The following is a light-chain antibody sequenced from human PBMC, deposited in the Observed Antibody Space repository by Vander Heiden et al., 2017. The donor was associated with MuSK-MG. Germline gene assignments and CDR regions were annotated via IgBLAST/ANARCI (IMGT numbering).Light chain of an antibody. CDR2: QDS. Sequence: SYELTQPPSVSVSPGQTASITCSGDKLGDKYACWYQQKPGQSPVRVIYQDSKRPSGIPERVSGSNSGKTATMTISGTQAMDEADDDCQAWASSTGVFGGGT. CDR1: KLGDKY. CDR3: QAWASSTGV. V-gene: IGLV3-1*01. J-gene: IGLJ2*01.